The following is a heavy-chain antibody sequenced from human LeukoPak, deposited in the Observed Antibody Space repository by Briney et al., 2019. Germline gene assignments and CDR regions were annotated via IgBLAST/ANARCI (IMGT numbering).Heavy chain of an antibody. CDR1: GFTFSTYG. V-gene: IGHV3-30*02. Sequence: GGSLRLSCVASGFTFSTYGMHWVRQAPGKGLEWVAFIQSNGGSEFYVDSVKGRSTISRDNSKNTVYLQMSSLRVEDTAVYYCARDPAGFWGQGTLVTVSS. CDR2: IQSNGGSE. D-gene: IGHD3-10*01. J-gene: IGHJ4*02. CDR3: ARDPAGF.